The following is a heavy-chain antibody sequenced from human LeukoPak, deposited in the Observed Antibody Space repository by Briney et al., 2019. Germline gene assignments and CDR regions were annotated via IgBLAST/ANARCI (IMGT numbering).Heavy chain of an antibody. V-gene: IGHV4-4*09. CDR1: GGSISGYY. J-gene: IGHJ3*02. CDR2: IYTSGST. D-gene: IGHD2-8*01. Sequence: SETLSLTCTVSGGSISGYYWSWIRQPPGKGLEWIGYIYTSGSTNYNPSLKSRVTISVDTSKNQFSLKLSSVTAADTAVYYCARRLSMREDAFDIWGQGTMVTVSS. CDR3: ARRLSMREDAFDI.